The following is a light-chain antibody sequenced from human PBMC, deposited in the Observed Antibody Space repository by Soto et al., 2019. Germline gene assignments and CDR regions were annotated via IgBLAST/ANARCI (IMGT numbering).Light chain of an antibody. CDR1: KNDSGVYDF. Sequence: QSVLTQPPSATGSPGQSGTISCTGTKNDSGVYDFVSWYQHHPGKAPRLIIYEVVQRPSGVPDRFSGSKSGNTASLTVSWLQAADEADYFSKSYDSSNTYVFGIGTKVTVL. CDR3: KSYDSSNTYV. CDR2: EVV. V-gene: IGLV2-8*01. J-gene: IGLJ1*01.